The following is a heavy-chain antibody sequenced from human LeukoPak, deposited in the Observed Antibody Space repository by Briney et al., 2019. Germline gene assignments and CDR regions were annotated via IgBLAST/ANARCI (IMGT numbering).Heavy chain of an antibody. D-gene: IGHD3-10*02. J-gene: IGHJ6*04. V-gene: IGHV3-21*01. CDR3: AELGITMIGGV. CDR1: GFTLSTYN. CDR2: ISTSSSYI. Sequence: GGSLRLSCAASGFTLSTYNMKWVRQAPRKGLEWVSSISTSSSYIYYADSVKGRFTISRDNARNSLYLQMNSLRAEGTAVYYCAELGITMIGGVWGKGTTVTISS.